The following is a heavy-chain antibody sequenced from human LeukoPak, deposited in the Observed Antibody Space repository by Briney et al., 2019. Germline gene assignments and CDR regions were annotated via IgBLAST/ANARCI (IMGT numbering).Heavy chain of an antibody. D-gene: IGHD6-19*01. CDR1: GFTVSDNH. Sequence: SGGSLRLSCATSGFTVSDNHMNWVRQAPGKGLEWVSVIFTAGDTSYADSVKGRFTIPRDDSKNTLFLQMNSLTPEDTAVYFCMRQGLGGAGRWGQGTLVTVSS. CDR3: MRQGLGGAGR. J-gene: IGHJ4*02. CDR2: IFTAGDT. V-gene: IGHV3-66*02.